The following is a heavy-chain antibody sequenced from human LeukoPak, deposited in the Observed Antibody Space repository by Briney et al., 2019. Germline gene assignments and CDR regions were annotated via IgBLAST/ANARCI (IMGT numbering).Heavy chain of an antibody. CDR1: GFTFSSYS. J-gene: IGHJ4*02. D-gene: IGHD5-18*01. CDR3: ARGLDTAIVFAPPLFDY. CDR2: ISSSSSYI. V-gene: IGHV3-21*01. Sequence: GGSLRLSCAASGFTFSSYSMNWVRQAPGKGLEWVSSISSSSSYIYYADSVKGRFTISRDNAKNSLYLQMNSLRAEDTAVYYCARGLDTAIVFAPPLFDYWGQGTLVTVSS.